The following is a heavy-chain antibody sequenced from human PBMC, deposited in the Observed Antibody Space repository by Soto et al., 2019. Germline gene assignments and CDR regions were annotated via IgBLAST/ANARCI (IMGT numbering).Heavy chain of an antibody. CDR2: IDPNSGGT. CDR3: ARALRDRYGSRYIYYYGMNV. J-gene: IGHJ6*02. CDR1: GYTFTGYY. D-gene: IGHD3-10*01. V-gene: IGHV1-2*02. Sequence: ASVEVSCKASGYTFTGYYMHWVREASGQGLEWMGWIDPNSGGTNYAQKFQGRVTMTRDTSISTAYMERSRLTSADTAVYYCARALRDRYGSRYIYYYGMNVWGQGTTVTVAS.